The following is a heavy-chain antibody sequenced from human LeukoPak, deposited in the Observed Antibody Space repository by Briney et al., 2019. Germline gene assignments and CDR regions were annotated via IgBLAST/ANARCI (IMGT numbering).Heavy chain of an antibody. CDR2: ISSSGGST. D-gene: IGHD6-13*01. CDR3: ARSFSSRFSSPRRPYYFDY. CDR1: GFTLSNYA. V-gene: IGHV3-23*01. J-gene: IGHJ4*02. Sequence: GGSLRLSCAASGFTLSNYAMSWVRQAPGKGLQWVSGISSSGGSTYQVDSVKGRFTISRDNSKNTLYLQMNSLRAEDTAVYYCARSFSSRFSSPRRPYYFDYWGQGTLVTVSS.